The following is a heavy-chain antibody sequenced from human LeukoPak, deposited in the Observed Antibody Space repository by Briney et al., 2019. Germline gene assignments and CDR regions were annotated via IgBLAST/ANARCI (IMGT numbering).Heavy chain of an antibody. CDR3: ARGGLTTWCRELLGGNAFDI. D-gene: IGHD3-10*01. J-gene: IGHJ3*02. CDR1: GFTFSSYS. CDR2: ISSSSSYI. Sequence: GGSLRLSSAPSGFTFSSYSMNWVRQAPGKGLEWVSSISSSSSYIYYADSVKGRFTISRDNAKNSLYLQMNSLRAEDTAVYYCARGGLTTWCRELLGGNAFDIWGQGTMVTVSS. V-gene: IGHV3-21*01.